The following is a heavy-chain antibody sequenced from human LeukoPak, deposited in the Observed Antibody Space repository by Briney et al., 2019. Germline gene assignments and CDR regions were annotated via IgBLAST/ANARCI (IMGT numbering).Heavy chain of an antibody. CDR3: ARQYSSGWSYYYGLDV. D-gene: IGHD6-19*01. J-gene: IGHJ6*02. CDR1: GDSVSSNSAA. CDR2: TYYRSEWYN. Sequence: SQTLSLTCAISGDSVSSNSAAWNWIRQSPSRGLEWLGRTYYRSEWYNDYAVSVKSRITINPVTSKNQFSLQLNSVTPEDTAVYYCARQYSSGWSYYYGLDVWGRGTTVTVSS. V-gene: IGHV6-1*01.